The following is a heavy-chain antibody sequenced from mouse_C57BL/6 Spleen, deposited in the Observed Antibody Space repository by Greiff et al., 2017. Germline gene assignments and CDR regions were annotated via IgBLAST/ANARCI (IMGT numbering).Heavy chain of an antibody. CDR3: ARSDWYVFDY. Sequence: EVHLVESGPELVKPGASVKISCKASGYSFTGYYMNWVKQSPEKSLEWIGEINPSTGGTTYNQKFKAKATLTVDKSSSTAYMQLKSLTSEDSAVYYCARSDWYVFDYWGQGTTLTVSS. CDR2: INPSTGGT. CDR1: GYSFTGYY. D-gene: IGHD2-14*01. V-gene: IGHV1-42*01. J-gene: IGHJ2*01.